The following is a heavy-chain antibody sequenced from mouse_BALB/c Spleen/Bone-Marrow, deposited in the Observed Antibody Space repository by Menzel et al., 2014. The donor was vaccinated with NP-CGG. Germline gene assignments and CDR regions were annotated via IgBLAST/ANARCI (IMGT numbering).Heavy chain of an antibody. Sequence: EVQLQQSGTVLARPGASVKMSCTASGYSFTSYWMHWVKQRPGQGLEWIGAVYPGNSDTTYNQKFKGKAKLTAVTSASTAYMELSSLTNEDSAVYYCTFLVKEDFAYWGQGTLVTVSA. D-gene: IGHD2-10*02. J-gene: IGHJ3*01. V-gene: IGHV1-5*01. CDR1: GYSFTSYW. CDR2: VYPGNSDT. CDR3: TFLVKEDFAY.